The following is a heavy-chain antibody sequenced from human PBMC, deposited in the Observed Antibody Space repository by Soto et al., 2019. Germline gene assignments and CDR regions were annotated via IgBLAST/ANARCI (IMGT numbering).Heavy chain of an antibody. Sequence: ASVKVSCKASGYTFTSYDINWVRQATGQGLEWMGWMNPNSGNTGYAQKFQGRVTMTRNTSISTAYMELSGLRYEDTAFYYCARDYEYQILEFAALDIWGQGTMVTVSS. CDR2: MNPNSGNT. J-gene: IGHJ3*02. V-gene: IGHV1-8*01. CDR3: ARDYEYQILEFAALDI. CDR1: GYTFTSYD. D-gene: IGHD4-17*01.